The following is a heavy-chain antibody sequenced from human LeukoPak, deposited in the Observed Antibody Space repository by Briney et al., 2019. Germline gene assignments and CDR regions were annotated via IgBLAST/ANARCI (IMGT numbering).Heavy chain of an antibody. J-gene: IGHJ4*01. CDR2: ITSSSSTK. Sequence: GGSLRLSCAASGFSFSSYSMHWVRQAPGKGLEWVSYITSSSSTKYYADSVKGRFTISRDNAKNSLYLQMNSLRAEGTAVYYCAXXGWIQGEFDFWGQGTLVTVSS. D-gene: IGHD3-10*01. CDR3: AXXGWIQGEFDF. V-gene: IGHV3-48*01. CDR1: GFSFSSYS.